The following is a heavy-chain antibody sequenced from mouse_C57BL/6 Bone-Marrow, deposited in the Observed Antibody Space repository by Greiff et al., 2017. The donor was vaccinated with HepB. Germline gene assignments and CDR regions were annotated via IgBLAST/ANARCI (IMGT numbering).Heavy chain of an antibody. CDR1: GYTFTSYG. J-gene: IGHJ4*01. CDR2: IYPRSGNT. V-gene: IGHV1-81*01. Sequence: QVQLQQSGAELARPGASVKLSCKASGYTFTSYGISWVKQRTGQGLEWIGEIYPRSGNTYYNEKFKGKATLTADKSSSTAYMALRSLTSEDSAVYFCARFRGYDEDYYAMDYWGQGTSVTVSS. CDR3: ARFRGYDEDYYAMDY. D-gene: IGHD2-2*01.